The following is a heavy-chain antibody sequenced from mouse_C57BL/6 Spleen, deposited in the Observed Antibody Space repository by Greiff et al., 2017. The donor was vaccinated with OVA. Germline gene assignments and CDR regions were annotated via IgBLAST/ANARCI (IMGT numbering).Heavy chain of an antibody. J-gene: IGHJ4*01. CDR1: GYTFTDYE. V-gene: IGHV1-15*01. Sequence: QVQLQQSGAELVRPGASVTLSCKASGYTFTDYEMHWVKQTPVHGLEWIGAIDPETGGTAYNQKFKGKAILTADKSSSTAYMELRSLTSEDSAVYYCTREGYGNHGAMDYWGQGTSVTVSS. CDR2: IDPETGGT. CDR3: TREGYGNHGAMDY. D-gene: IGHD2-10*02.